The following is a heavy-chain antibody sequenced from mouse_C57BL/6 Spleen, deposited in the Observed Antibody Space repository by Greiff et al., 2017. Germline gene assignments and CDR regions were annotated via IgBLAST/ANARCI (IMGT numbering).Heavy chain of an antibody. J-gene: IGHJ2*01. D-gene: IGHD2-3*01. CDR2: IDPNSGGT. CDR1: GYTFTSYW. Sequence: QVQLQQPGAELAKPGASVKLSCKASGYTFTSYWMHWVKQRPGRGLEWIGRIDPNSGGTKYNEKFKGKATLTVDKPSSTAYMQLSSLTSADSAVSFCARGSFVYGGYDFDDWGPGTTLTVSS. CDR3: ARGSFVYGGYDFDD. V-gene: IGHV1-72*01.